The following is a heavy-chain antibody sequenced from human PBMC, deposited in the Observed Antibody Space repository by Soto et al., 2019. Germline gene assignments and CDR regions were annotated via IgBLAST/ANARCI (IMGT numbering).Heavy chain of an antibody. CDR1: GLTFCSYG. CDR3: ARDRGATSEYDFWA. J-gene: IGHJ4*02. Sequence: GGSLRLCCAACGLTFCSYGMHWVRQAPCKGLEWVAVIWYDGSNKYYADSVKGRFTISRDNSKNTLYLQMNSLRAEDTAVYYCARDRGATSEYDFWAWGQGTLVTVSS. V-gene: IGHV3-33*01. CDR2: IWYDGSNK. D-gene: IGHD3-3*01.